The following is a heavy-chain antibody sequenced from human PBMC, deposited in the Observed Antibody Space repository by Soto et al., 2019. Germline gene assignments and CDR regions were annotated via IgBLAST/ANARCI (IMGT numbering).Heavy chain of an antibody. J-gene: IGHJ4*02. CDR2: IKQDGSEK. V-gene: IGHV3-7*05. CDR3: TREKH. CDR1: EFTCSTFW. Sequence: ELQLVESGGDLVQPGGSRRLSCAGAEFTCSTFWMGWVRQSPGKGPEWVANIKQDGSEKFYLDSVKGRFTISRDNAEKSFYLQMNSLRAEDTAVYYCTREKHCGQGTLVTVSS.